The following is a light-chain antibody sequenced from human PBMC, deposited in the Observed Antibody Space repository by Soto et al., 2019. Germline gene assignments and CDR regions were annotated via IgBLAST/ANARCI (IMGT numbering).Light chain of an antibody. CDR1: SSNIGSNY. CDR2: RNN. V-gene: IGLV1-47*01. Sequence: QSVLTQPPSASGTPGQRVTISCSGSSSNIGSNYVYWYQQLTGTAPKLLIYRNNQRPSGVPDRFSGSKSGTSASLAISGLRCEDEADYYCAAWDDSLSGFVVFGGGTKLTVL. J-gene: IGLJ2*01. CDR3: AAWDDSLSGFVV.